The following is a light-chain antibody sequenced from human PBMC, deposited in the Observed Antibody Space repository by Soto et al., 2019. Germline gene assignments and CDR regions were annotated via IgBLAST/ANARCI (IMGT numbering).Light chain of an antibody. J-gene: IGKJ2*01. CDR2: GTS. CDR1: QSVGRN. CDR3: QQYNKWPYT. V-gene: IGKV3-15*01. Sequence: EIGMTQSPVALSVSPGESAALSCRASQSVGRNFAWYQQRPGQAPRVLIYGTSTRATGVPPRFSGSGSGTDFTLTNSSLQSEDFAVYYCQQYNKWPYTFGEGTRLEIK.